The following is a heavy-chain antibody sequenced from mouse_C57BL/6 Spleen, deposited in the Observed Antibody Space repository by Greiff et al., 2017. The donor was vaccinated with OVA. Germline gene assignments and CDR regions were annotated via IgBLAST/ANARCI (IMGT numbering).Heavy chain of an antibody. CDR3: ASRYGDYAMDY. J-gene: IGHJ4*01. D-gene: IGHD1-1*02. V-gene: IGHV5-17*01. CDR1: GFTFSDYG. CDR2: ISSGSSTI. Sequence: EVKLQESGGGLVKPGGSLKLSCAASGFTFSDYGMHWVRQAPEKGLEWVAYISSGSSTIYYADTVKGRFTISRDNAKNTLFLQMTSLRSEDTAMYYCASRYGDYAMDYWGQGTSVTVSS.